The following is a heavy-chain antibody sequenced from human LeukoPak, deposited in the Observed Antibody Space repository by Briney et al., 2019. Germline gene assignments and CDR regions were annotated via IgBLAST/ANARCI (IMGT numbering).Heavy chain of an antibody. CDR1: GFSFHDYD. J-gene: IGHJ6*02. CDR3: AKDLDASGRQNDYYYYGMDV. CDR2: ITWDSGRI. Sequence: SLRLSCAASGFSFHDYDMHWVRQAPGKGLECVGGITWDSGRIGYADSVKGRFTVSRDNAQNSLYLQMNSLRPEDTALYYCAKDLDASGRQNDYYYYGMDVWGQGTTVTVSS. D-gene: IGHD3-10*01. V-gene: IGHV3-9*01.